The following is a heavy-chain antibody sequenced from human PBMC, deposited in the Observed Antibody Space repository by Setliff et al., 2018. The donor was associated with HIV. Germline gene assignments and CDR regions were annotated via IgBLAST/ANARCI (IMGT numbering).Heavy chain of an antibody. CDR3: ARAYNVYDYRFDSSGYDY. CDR2: ISWDSGRV. CDR1: GFTFDGYA. V-gene: IGHV3-9*01. D-gene: IGHD3-22*01. Sequence: SLRLSCAASGFTFDGYAMHWVRQAPGKGLEWVSGISWDSGRVGYADSVKGRFTISRDNAKNSLFLQMNSLKAEDTAVYYCARAYNVYDYRFDSSGYDYWGQGTLVTVSS. J-gene: IGHJ4*02.